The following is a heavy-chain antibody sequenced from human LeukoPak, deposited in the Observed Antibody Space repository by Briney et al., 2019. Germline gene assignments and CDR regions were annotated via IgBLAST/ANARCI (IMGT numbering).Heavy chain of an antibody. CDR3: ARDVAYYYGSGSPKTSFDP. D-gene: IGHD3-10*01. V-gene: IGHV1-46*01. CDR1: GYTFTSYY. J-gene: IGHJ5*02. CDR2: INPSGGST. Sequence: EASVKVSCKASGYTFTSYYMHWVRQAPGQGLEWMGIINPSGGSTSYAQKFQGRVTITADKSTSTAYMELSSLRSEDTAVYYCARDVAYYYGSGSPKTSFDPWGQGTLVTVSS.